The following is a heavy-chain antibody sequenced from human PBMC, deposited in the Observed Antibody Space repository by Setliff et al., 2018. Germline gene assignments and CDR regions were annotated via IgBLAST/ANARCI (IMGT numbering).Heavy chain of an antibody. V-gene: IGHV4-34*01. CDR3: ARHYSYRVVITSKRGWFDP. J-gene: IGHJ5*02. CDR1: GGSFSGYY. D-gene: IGHD3-22*01. CDR2: VNHSGRTT. Sequence: SETLSLTCAVYGGSFSGYYWSWIRQSPGKGLEWIGEVNHSGRTTNYNPSLNGRVSISMDTSKMQFSLRLRSVTAADTAVCFCARHYSYRVVITSKRGWFDPWGQGTLVTVSS.